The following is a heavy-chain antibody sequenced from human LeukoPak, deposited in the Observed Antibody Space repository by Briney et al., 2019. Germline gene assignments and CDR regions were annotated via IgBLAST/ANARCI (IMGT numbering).Heavy chain of an antibody. D-gene: IGHD4-17*01. J-gene: IGHJ6*02. V-gene: IGHV4-38-2*02. CDR2: IYHSGST. CDR1: GYSISSGYY. Sequence: SSETLSLTCTVSGYSISSGYYWGWIRQPPGKGLEWIGSIYHSGSTYYNLSLKSRVTISVDTSKSQFSLKLSSVTAADTAVYYCARSTVTTFYYYYGMDVWGQGTTVTVSS. CDR3: ARSTVTTFYYYYGMDV.